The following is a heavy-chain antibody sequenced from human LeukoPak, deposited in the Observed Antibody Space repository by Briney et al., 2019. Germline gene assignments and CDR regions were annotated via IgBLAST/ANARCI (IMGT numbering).Heavy chain of an antibody. J-gene: IGHJ6*03. V-gene: IGHV4-59*12. CDR2: IYDSGST. CDR3: ARVRCSGGSCPYYYYYYYMDV. CDR1: GGSISSYY. D-gene: IGHD2-15*01. Sequence: PSETLSLTCTVSGGSISSYYWSWIRQPPGKGLEWIGYIYDSGSTNYNPSLKSRVTISIDTSKNQFSLKLRFVTAADTAVYYCARVRCSGGSCPYYYYYYYMDVWGKGTTVTVSS.